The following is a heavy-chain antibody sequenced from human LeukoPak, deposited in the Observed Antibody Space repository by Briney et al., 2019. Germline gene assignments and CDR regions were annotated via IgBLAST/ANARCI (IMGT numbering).Heavy chain of an antibody. J-gene: IGHJ4*02. CDR3: AKAESTVVTATDY. CDR1: GGSMSSYH. D-gene: IGHD2-21*02. Sequence: PSETLSLTCTVSGGSMSSYHWNWIRQPPGKGLEWIGYIYYSGSSNYNPSLKSRVTISVDTSKNQVSLKLRSVTAADTAVYYCAKAESTVVTATDYWGQGTLVTVSS. V-gene: IGHV4-59*01. CDR2: IYYSGSS.